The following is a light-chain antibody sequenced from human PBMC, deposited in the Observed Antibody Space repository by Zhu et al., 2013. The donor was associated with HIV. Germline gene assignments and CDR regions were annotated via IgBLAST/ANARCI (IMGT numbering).Light chain of an antibody. CDR2: LNSDGSH. V-gene: IGLV4-69*01. CDR3: QTWGTGIWV. CDR1: SGHSTFA. Sequence: QPVLTQSPSASASLGASVKLTCTLSSGHSTFAIAWHQQQPDKGPRYLMRLNSDGSHTKGDGIPDRFSGSTSGAERYLSISSLQSEDEADYYCQTWGTGIWVFGGGTKLTVL. J-gene: IGLJ3*02.